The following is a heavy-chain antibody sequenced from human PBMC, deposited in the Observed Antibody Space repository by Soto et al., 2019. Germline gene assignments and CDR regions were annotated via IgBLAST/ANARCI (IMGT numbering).Heavy chain of an antibody. J-gene: IGHJ4*02. CDR1: GGAFSTSS. V-gene: IGHV1-69*13. CDR2: IIPVFGTA. CDR3: ARQHLYYFDY. Sequence: SVKVSCKASGGAFSTSSINWMRQAPGQGLEWMGGIIPVFGTATYAQKFQGRVTITADDSTRTATLELSNLRSDDVAIYFCARQHLYYFDYWGQGTLVTVSS. D-gene: IGHD3-10*01.